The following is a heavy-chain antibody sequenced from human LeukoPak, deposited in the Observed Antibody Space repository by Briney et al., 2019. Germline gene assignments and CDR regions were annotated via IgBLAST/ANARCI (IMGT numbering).Heavy chain of an antibody. V-gene: IGHV3-11*01. J-gene: IGHJ4*02. CDR3: ARGAYSDSSGYYC. CDR2: ISSSGNTI. Sequence: PGGSLRLSCATSGFTFSDYYLSWIRQAPGKGLEWVSYISSSGNTIYADSVKGRFTISRDNAKKSLFLQMNSLRDEDTAVYYCARGAYSDSSGYYCWGQGTLVTVSS. CDR1: GFTFSDYY. D-gene: IGHD3-22*01.